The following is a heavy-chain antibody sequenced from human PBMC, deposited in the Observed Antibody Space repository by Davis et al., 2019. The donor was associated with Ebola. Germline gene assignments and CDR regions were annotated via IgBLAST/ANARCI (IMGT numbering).Heavy chain of an antibody. CDR3: TRPTAHTLTTGD. D-gene: IGHD4-17*01. V-gene: IGHV3-73*01. Sequence: GESLKISCAASGFTFSDSAMHWVRQASGKGLEWVGRIRTKPNNYATAYAASVKGRFTISRDDSRKTAYLQMNSLKTEDTAVYYCTRPTAHTLTTGDWGQGTLVTVSS. CDR1: GFTFSDSA. CDR2: IRTKPNNYAT. J-gene: IGHJ4*02.